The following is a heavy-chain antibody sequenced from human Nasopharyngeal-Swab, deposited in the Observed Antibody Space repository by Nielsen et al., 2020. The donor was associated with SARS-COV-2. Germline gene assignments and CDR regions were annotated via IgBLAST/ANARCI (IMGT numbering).Heavy chain of an antibody. V-gene: IGHV3-23*01. Sequence: GESPEISCSASGFTFSTYCMHWVRQAPGKGLEWVPVISNGGGTTHNADSVRGRFTISRDNSKNTLYLQMNSLRGEDTATYYCAKVFTAATGSYFDFWGQGTLVTVSS. D-gene: IGHD6-13*01. CDR1: GFTFSTYC. J-gene: IGHJ4*02. CDR2: ISNGGGTT. CDR3: AKVFTAATGSYFDF.